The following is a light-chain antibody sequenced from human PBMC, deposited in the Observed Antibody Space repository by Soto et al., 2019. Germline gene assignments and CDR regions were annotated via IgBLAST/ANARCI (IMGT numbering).Light chain of an antibody. CDR1: QGIATD. Sequence: DIQMTQSPSSISASVGDRITITCRASQGIATDLAWIQQRPGQAPKSLIYAASTLQSGVPSVFSASGSGTDFSLTISGLQPDDFATYYCQQYYTYPFTFGPGTRV. V-gene: IGKV1-16*01. CDR3: QQYYTYPFT. J-gene: IGKJ3*01. CDR2: AAS.